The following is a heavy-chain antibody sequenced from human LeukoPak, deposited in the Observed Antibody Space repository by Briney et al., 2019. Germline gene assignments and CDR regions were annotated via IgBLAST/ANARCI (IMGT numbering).Heavy chain of an antibody. CDR1: GYTFTSYG. J-gene: IGHJ6*02. CDR2: ISAYNGNT. D-gene: IGHD4-11*01. V-gene: IGHV1-18*01. CDR3: AREGVTTTGDYYYYGMDV. Sequence: GASVKVSCKASGYTFTSYGISWVRQAPGQGLEWMGWISAYNGNTNYAKKLQGRVTMTTDTSTSTAYMELRSLRSDDTAVYYCAREGVTTTGDYYYYGMDVWGQGTTVTVSS.